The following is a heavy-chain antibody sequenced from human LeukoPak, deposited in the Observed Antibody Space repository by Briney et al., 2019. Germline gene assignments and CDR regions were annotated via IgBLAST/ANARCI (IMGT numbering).Heavy chain of an antibody. V-gene: IGHV4-34*01. CDR2: INHSGST. CDR3: ARGRQDVTMIVVVMTAVSYYLDV. J-gene: IGHJ6*03. Sequence: PSETLSLTCAVYGGSFSGYYWSWIRQPPGKGLEWIGEINHSGSTNYNPSLKSRVTISVDTSKNQFSLKLSSVTAADTAVYCCARGRQDVTMIVVVMTAVSYYLDVWGKGTTVTVS. CDR1: GGSFSGYY. D-gene: IGHD3-22*01.